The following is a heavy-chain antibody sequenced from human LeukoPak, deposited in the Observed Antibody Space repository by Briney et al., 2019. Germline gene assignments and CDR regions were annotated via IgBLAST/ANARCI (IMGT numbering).Heavy chain of an antibody. CDR2: IYYSGST. J-gene: IGHJ4*02. CDR3: ARVRTMVRGVITYFDY. Sequence: SETLSLTCTVSGGSISSYYRSWIRQPPGKGLEWIGYIYYSGSTNYNPSLKSRVTISVDTSKNQFSLKLSSVTAADTAVYYCARVRTMVRGVITYFDYWGQGTLVTVSS. V-gene: IGHV4-59*01. CDR1: GGSISSYY. D-gene: IGHD3-10*01.